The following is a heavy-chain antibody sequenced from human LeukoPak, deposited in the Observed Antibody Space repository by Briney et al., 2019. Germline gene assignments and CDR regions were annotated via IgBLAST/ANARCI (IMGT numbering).Heavy chain of an antibody. V-gene: IGHV3-49*03. D-gene: IGHD5-12*01. CDR3: VRYSGDADY. Sequence: GGSLRLSCTASGFTFDNYAMSWFRQAPGKGLEWVGFIRSKIYGGTTEYAASVKGTFTISRDDSKSIAYLQVTSLKSEDTAVYYCVRYSGDADYRGQGTLVTVSS. CDR2: IRSKIYGGTT. CDR1: GFTFDNYA. J-gene: IGHJ4*02.